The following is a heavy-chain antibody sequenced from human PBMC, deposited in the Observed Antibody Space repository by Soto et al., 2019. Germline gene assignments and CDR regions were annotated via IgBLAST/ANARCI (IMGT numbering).Heavy chain of an antibody. CDR2: IYYSGST. CDR3: ARGGRDFWSGYYGAMNWFDP. V-gene: IGHV4-31*03. Sequence: SETLSLTCTVSGGSISSGGYYWSWIRQHPGKGLEWIGYIYYSGSTYYNPSLKSRVTISVDTSKNQFSLKLSSVTAADTAVYYCARGGRDFWSGYYGAMNWFDPWGQGTLVTVSS. D-gene: IGHD3-3*01. CDR1: GGSISSGGYY. J-gene: IGHJ5*02.